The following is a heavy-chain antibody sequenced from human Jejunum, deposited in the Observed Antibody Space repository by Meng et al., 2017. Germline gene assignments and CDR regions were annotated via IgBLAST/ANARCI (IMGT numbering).Heavy chain of an antibody. Sequence: SETLSLTCDVSDYSFSSAYYWGWIRQPPGKGLEWIASISHSGSTYYSPSLKTRVTISVDTSRRQVSLKLSSATAADTALYYCAKWIVVGYYWTGYFDYWGQGTLVTVSS. CDR1: DYSFSSAYY. CDR3: AKWIVVGYYWTGYFDY. D-gene: IGHD1-20*01. CDR2: ISHSGST. J-gene: IGHJ4*02. V-gene: IGHV4-38-2*01.